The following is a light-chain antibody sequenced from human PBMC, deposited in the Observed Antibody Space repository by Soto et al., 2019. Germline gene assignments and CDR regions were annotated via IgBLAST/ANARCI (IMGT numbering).Light chain of an antibody. V-gene: IGLV2-8*01. CDR3: SSYAVSNHYYV. Sequence: QSALTQPPSASGSPGQSVTISCTGTSSDVGGYNYVSWYQQHPGKAPKLMIYDVTKRPSGVPDRFSGSKSGDTASLTVSGLQADDEDDYYCSSYAVSNHYYVFGTGTKLTVL. CDR2: DVT. J-gene: IGLJ1*01. CDR1: SSDVGGYNY.